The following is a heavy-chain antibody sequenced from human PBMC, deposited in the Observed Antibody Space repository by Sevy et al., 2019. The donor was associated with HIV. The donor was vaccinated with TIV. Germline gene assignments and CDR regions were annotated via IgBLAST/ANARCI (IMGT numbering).Heavy chain of an antibody. CDR1: GGSISSLNYY. D-gene: IGHD1-26*01. Sequence: SETLSLTCTVSGGSISSLNYYCSWIRQHPGKGLEWIRYISYSGRTSYNPSLKSRLTISLDTSKNQFSLRLSTVTAADTALFYCARANAYLTSDAFDLWGQGTMVTVSS. CDR3: ARANAYLTSDAFDL. CDR2: ISYSGRT. J-gene: IGHJ3*01. V-gene: IGHV4-31*03.